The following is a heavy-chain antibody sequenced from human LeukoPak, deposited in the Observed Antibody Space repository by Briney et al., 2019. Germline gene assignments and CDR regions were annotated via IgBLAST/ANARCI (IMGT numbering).Heavy chain of an antibody. CDR2: INPSGGST. D-gene: IGHD3-22*01. V-gene: IGHV1-46*01. Sequence: ASVKVSCKASGYSFTSYYMHWVRQAPGQGLEWMGIINPSGGSTSYAQKFQGRVTMTRDMSTSTAYMELRSLRSDDTAVYYCARDYYYDSSGYSWDYFDYWGQGTLVTVSS. CDR3: ARDYYYDSSGYSWDYFDY. J-gene: IGHJ4*02. CDR1: GYSFTSYY.